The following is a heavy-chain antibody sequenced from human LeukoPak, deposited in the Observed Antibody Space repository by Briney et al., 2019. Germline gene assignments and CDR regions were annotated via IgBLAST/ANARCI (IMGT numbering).Heavy chain of an antibody. Sequence: SETLSLTCTVSGGSISSYYWSWIRQPPGKGLEWIGYIYYSGSTNYNPSLKGRVTISVDTSKNQLSLKLSSVTAADTAVYYCARRAVRGVIDAFDIWGQGTMVTVSS. V-gene: IGHV4-59*08. CDR1: GGSISSYY. CDR2: IYYSGST. J-gene: IGHJ3*02. D-gene: IGHD3-10*01. CDR3: ARRAVRGVIDAFDI.